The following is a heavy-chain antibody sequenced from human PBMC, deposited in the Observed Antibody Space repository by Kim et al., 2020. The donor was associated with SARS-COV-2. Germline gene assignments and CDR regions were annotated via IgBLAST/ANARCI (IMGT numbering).Heavy chain of an antibody. Sequence: GNTGYAQKCQGRVTMTRNTSISTAYMELSSLRSEDTAVYYCARGSGGFDPWGQGTLVTVSS. V-gene: IGHV1-8*01. CDR2: GNT. CDR3: ARGSGGFDP. J-gene: IGHJ5*02.